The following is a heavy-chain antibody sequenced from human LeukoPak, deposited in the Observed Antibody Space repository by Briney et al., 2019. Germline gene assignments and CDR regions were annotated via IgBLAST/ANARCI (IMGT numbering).Heavy chain of an antibody. CDR1: GFTFSSYA. D-gene: IGHD3-9*01. Sequence: GGSLRLSCAASGFTFSSYAMHWVRQAPGKGLEYVSAISSNGGSTYYANSVKGRFTISRDNSKNTLYLQMGSLRAEDMAVYYCARDARTYYDILTGYSPGYYFDYWGQGTLVTVSS. CDR2: ISSNGGST. V-gene: IGHV3-64*01. J-gene: IGHJ4*02. CDR3: ARDARTYYDILTGYSPGYYFDY.